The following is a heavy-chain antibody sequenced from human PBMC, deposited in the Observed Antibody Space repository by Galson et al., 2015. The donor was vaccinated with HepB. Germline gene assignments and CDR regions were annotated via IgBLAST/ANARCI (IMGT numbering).Heavy chain of an antibody. CDR3: ARELWQVWGAFDI. CDR2: INPNSGGT. V-gene: IGHV1-2*04. J-gene: IGHJ3*02. CDR1: GYTFTGYY. D-gene: IGHD3-10*01. Sequence: SVKVSCKASGYTFTGYYMHWVRQAPGQGLEWMGWINPNSGGTNYAQKFQGWVTMTRDTSISTAYMELSRLRSDDTAVYYCARELWQVWGAFDIWGQGTMVTVSS.